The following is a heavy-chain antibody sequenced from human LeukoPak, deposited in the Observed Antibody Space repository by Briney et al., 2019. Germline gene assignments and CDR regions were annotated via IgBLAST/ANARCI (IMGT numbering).Heavy chain of an antibody. J-gene: IGHJ6*03. CDR3: AREMGHGSGTYGDYYYYMDV. Sequence: ASVKVSCKASGYNFNSYGIGWVRQAPGQGLEWMGWISAYYGHTNYAQKFQGRVTVTIDTSTSIAYMELRSLRSDDTAVYYCAREMGHGSGTYGDYYYYMDVWGEGTTVTISS. D-gene: IGHD3-10*01. CDR2: ISAYYGHT. V-gene: IGHV1-18*01. CDR1: GYNFNSYG.